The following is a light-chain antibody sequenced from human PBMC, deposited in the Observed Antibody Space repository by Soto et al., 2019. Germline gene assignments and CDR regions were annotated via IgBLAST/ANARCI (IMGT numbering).Light chain of an antibody. J-gene: IGKJ1*01. CDR1: QSISSY. Sequence: DIQMPQSPSSLSASVGDRVTITCRASQSISSYLNWYQQKPGKAPKLLIYAASSLHSGVPSRFSGSGSGTDFTLSISSLQPEDFATYYCQQSYSTLWTFAHGTKVEI. CDR2: AAS. CDR3: QQSYSTLWT. V-gene: IGKV1-39*01.